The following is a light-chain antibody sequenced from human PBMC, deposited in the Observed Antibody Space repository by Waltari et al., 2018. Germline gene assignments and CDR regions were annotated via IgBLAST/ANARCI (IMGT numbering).Light chain of an antibody. CDR3: QVWDSSSDHPVV. J-gene: IGLJ2*01. Sequence: SYVLTQPPSVSVAPGQTARITCGGNNIGSKSVHWFQQKPGQAPVLVVYGDSDRPSGIPERFSGSNSGNTATLTISRVEAGDEADYYCQVWDSSSDHPVVFGGGTKLTVL. V-gene: IGLV3-21*02. CDR1: NIGSKS. CDR2: GDS.